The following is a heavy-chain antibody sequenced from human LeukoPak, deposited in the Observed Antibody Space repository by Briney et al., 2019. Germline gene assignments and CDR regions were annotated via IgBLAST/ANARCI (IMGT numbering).Heavy chain of an antibody. J-gene: IGHJ4*02. D-gene: IGHD3-22*01. Sequence: GGSLRLSCAASGFTFSVYWMSWARQAPGKGLERVSAIRGNAGTTYYADSVQGRFTIFRDNSKNMLYLQMNSLRVEDTAVYYCAKGHADSSGYYYFDSWGQGTLVTVSS. CDR2: IRGNAGTT. CDR1: GFTFSVYW. CDR3: AKGHADSSGYYYFDS. V-gene: IGHV3-23*01.